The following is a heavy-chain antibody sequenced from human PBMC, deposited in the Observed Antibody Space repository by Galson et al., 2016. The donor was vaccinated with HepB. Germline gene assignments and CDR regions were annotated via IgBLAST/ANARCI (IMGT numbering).Heavy chain of an antibody. V-gene: IGHV4-39*02. J-gene: IGHJ4*02. CDR1: GGSISINNFY. CDR2: IYYTGTT. D-gene: IGHD3-3*01. Sequence: SETLSLTCTVSGGSISINNFYWGWIRQSPGKGLEWIGSIYYTGTTYYKPSLRSRVTISVDTSRNHFSLRLSSVTAADTAFYCARSSYDFWGCPWRYWGQGTLVTASS. CDR3: ARSSYDFWGCPWRY.